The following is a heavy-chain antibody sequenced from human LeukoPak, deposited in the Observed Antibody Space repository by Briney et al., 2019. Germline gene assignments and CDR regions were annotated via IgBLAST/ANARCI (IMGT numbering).Heavy chain of an antibody. CDR3: ARDTDYYGSGRHGYFDH. D-gene: IGHD3-10*01. Sequence: GGSLRLSCAASGLTISNNFMGWVRQAPGKGLEWVSLIYSGGDSYSADSVKGRFTIPRDNSKNTLHLHMNRLRAEDTAVYYCARDTDYYGSGRHGYFDHWGQGTLVTVSS. CDR1: GLTISNNF. J-gene: IGHJ1*01. V-gene: IGHV3-66*01. CDR2: IYSGGDS.